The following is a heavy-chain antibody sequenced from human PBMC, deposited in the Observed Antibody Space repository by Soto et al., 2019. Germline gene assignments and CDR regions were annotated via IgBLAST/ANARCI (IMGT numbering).Heavy chain of an antibody. Sequence: SETLSLTCTVSGGSISSGDYYWSWIRQPPGKGLEWIGYIYYSGSTYYHPSLKSRVTISVDTSKNQFSLKLSSVTAADTAVYYCARDRRYYYARSGYYPPALNYYGMDVWGQGTTVTVSS. CDR2: IYYSGST. V-gene: IGHV4-30-4*01. J-gene: IGHJ6*02. CDR1: GGSISSGDYY. CDR3: ARDRRYYYARSGYYPPALNYYGMDV. D-gene: IGHD3-22*01.